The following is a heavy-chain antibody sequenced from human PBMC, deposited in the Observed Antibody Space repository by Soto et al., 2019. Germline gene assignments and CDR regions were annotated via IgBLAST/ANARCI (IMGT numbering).Heavy chain of an antibody. CDR1: GFTFSSYG. Sequence: GGSLRLSCAASGFTFSSYGMHWVRQAPGRGLEWVAVIWYDGSNKYYADSVKGRFTISRDNSKNTLYLQMNSLRAEDTAVYYCAREGGFVVAAIMYGYYIDYWGQGILVTVSS. J-gene: IGHJ4*02. D-gene: IGHD2-15*01. CDR3: AREGGFVVAAIMYGYYIDY. V-gene: IGHV3-33*01. CDR2: IWYDGSNK.